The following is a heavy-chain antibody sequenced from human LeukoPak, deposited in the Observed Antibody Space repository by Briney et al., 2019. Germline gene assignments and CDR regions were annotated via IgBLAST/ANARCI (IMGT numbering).Heavy chain of an antibody. Sequence: ASVKVSCKASGYTFTSYDINWVRQATGQGLEWMGWMNPNSGNTSYAQKFQGRVTMTRNTSISTAYMELSSLRSEDTAVYYCARVGTIFGVAKGNDYWGQGTLVTVSS. V-gene: IGHV1-8*01. CDR3: ARVGTIFGVAKGNDY. D-gene: IGHD3-3*01. CDR1: GYTFTSYD. CDR2: MNPNSGNT. J-gene: IGHJ4*02.